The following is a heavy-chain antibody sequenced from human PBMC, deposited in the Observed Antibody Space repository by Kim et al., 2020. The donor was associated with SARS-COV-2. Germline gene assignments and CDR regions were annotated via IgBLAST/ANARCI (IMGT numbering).Heavy chain of an antibody. Sequence: SETLSLTCTVSGGSISSSSYYWGWIRQPPGKGLEWIGSIYYSGSTYYNPSLKSRVTISVDTSKNQFSLKLSSVTAADTAVYYCARRRLQYYDFWSGYEYYFDYWGQGTMVTVSS. V-gene: IGHV4-39*01. CDR2: IYYSGST. CDR1: GGSISSSSYY. D-gene: IGHD3-3*01. J-gene: IGHJ4*02. CDR3: ARRRLQYYDFWSGYEYYFDY.